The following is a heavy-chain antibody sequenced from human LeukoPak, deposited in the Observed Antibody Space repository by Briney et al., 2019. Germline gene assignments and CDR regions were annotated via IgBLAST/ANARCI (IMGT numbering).Heavy chain of an antibody. CDR2: MNPNSGNT. CDR1: GYTFTSYD. V-gene: IGHV1-8*01. D-gene: IGHD3-9*01. Sequence: ASVKVSCKASGYTFTSYDINWVRQATGQGLEWMGWMNPNSGNTGYAHKFQGRVTMTRNTSISTAYMELSSLRSEDTAVYYCARVREYDILTGYYSFDYWGQGTLVTVSS. CDR3: ARVREYDILTGYYSFDY. J-gene: IGHJ4*02.